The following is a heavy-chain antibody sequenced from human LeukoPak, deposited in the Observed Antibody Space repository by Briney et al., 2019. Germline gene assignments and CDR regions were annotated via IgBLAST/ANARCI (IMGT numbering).Heavy chain of an antibody. CDR1: GGSITSPDYY. D-gene: IGHD1-26*01. V-gene: IGHV4-61*02. Sequence: SETLSLTCTVSGGSITSPDYYWSWIRQPAGKGLEWIGRIYTSGSTNYNASLKSRVSMSVDTSKNQFSLKLSSVTAADTAVFYCARENSGSYREFDYWGQGTLVTVSS. J-gene: IGHJ4*02. CDR2: IYTSGST. CDR3: ARENSGSYREFDY.